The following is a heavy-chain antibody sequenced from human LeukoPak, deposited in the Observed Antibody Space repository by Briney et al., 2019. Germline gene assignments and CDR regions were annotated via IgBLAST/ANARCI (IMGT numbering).Heavy chain of an antibody. J-gene: IGHJ6*03. CDR3: ARGAYGSSWTPYYYYYMDV. D-gene: IGHD6-13*01. CDR1: GFTFDDYG. Sequence: GGSLRLSCAASGFTFDDYGMSWVRQGPGKGLEWVCGIHWNGGSINYADSVKGRFTISRDNAKKSLYLQMSNLRAEDTAVYYCARGAYGSSWTPYYYYYMDVWGKGTTVTISS. CDR2: IHWNGGSI. V-gene: IGHV3-20*04.